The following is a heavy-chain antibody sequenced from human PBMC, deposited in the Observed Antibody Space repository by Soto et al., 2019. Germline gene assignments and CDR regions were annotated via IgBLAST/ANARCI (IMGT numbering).Heavy chain of an antibody. D-gene: IGHD3-3*02. J-gene: IGHJ3*01. Sequence: VQLLESGGGLVQPGGSLSLSCEASGFTFSNYAMAWVRQTPGEGPEWVSTIGGGDDIFYAESVQGRFIISRDDSRSTMYLQMENLRVDDTAIYFCAKDSISYNGIYDAYDVWGKGKVVTVSS. CDR1: GFTFSNYA. V-gene: IGHV3-23*01. CDR3: AKDSISYNGIYDAYDV. CDR2: IGGGDDI.